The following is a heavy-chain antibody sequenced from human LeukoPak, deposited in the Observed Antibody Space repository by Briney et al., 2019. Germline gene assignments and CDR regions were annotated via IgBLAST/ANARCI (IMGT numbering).Heavy chain of an antibody. V-gene: IGHV3-30-3*02. CDR2: ISYDGSNK. Sequence: GRSLRLSCAASGFTFSSYAMHWVRQAPGKGLEWVAVISYDGSNKYYADSVKGRFTISRDNSKNTLYLQMNSLRAEDTAVYYCAKPDSVNIVVVPAAIFPWGQGTLVTVSS. D-gene: IGHD2-2*02. J-gene: IGHJ5*02. CDR3: AKPDSVNIVVVPAAIFP. CDR1: GFTFSSYA.